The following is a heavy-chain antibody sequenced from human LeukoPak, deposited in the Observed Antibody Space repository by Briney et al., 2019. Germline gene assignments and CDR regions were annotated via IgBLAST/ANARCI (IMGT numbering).Heavy chain of an antibody. Sequence: GGSLRLSCAASGFTFSSYAMNWVRQAPGKGLDWVSTISASGGSTYYADSVEGRFTISRDNSKNTLYLQMSSLRAEDTAVYYCARDNTGIAATCDYWGQGTLVTVSS. V-gene: IGHV3-23*01. CDR1: GFTFSSYA. CDR3: ARDNTGIAATCDY. J-gene: IGHJ4*02. CDR2: ISASGGST. D-gene: IGHD6-13*01.